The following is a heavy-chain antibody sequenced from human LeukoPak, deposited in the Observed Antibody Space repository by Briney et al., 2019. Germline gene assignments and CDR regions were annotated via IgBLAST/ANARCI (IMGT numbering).Heavy chain of an antibody. CDR3: ARDSSVRDEAWCVNP. Sequence: SSVNVACKAVGYTFTSNYMHWVRQPAGQGPEWMGVISPRGCSTTYAQEFQGRATLTRDMSTSTDYLELSSLRSEDTAVYYCARDSSVRDEAWCVNPWGQGTLVTVSS. D-gene: IGHD2-15*01. V-gene: IGHV1-46*01. J-gene: IGHJ5*02. CDR2: ISPRGCST. CDR1: GYTFTSNY.